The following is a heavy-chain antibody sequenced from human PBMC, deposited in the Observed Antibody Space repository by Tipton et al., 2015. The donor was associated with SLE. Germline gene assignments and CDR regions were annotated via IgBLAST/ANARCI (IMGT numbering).Heavy chain of an antibody. CDR1: GDSVANSY. CDR2: IYNSGST. V-gene: IGHV4-59*08. CDR3: ARQVDTEAVGSWNFAF. D-gene: IGHD5-18*01. Sequence: TLSLTCSVSGDSVANSYWSWIRQPPGKGLEWIGYIYNSGSTNYNPSLKSRVTISVDASKNQLSLGLSSVTAADTAVYYCARQVDTEAVGSWNFAFWGRGTLVTVSS. J-gene: IGHJ2*01.